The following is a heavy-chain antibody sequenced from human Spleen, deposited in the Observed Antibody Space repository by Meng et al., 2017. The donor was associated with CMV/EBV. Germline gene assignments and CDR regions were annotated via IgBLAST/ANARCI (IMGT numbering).Heavy chain of an antibody. J-gene: IGHJ3*02. CDR3: APRFYYYGSGSYYKGAFDI. Sequence: GSLRLSCIVHGASANTFRNNFWTWMRQPPGGRLEWIGEINHSGSATYNPSLKSRVTISVDTSKNQFSLKLSSVTAADTAVYYCAPRFYYYGSGSYYKGAFDIWGQGTMVTVSS. CDR2: INHSGSA. D-gene: IGHD3-10*01. V-gene: IGHV4-34*01. CDR1: GASANTFRNNF.